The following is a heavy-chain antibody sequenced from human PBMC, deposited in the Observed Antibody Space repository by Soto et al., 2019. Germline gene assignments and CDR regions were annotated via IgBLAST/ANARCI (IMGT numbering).Heavy chain of an antibody. CDR2: IYYSGST. CDR3: ARRRGSYLDY. J-gene: IGHJ4*02. V-gene: IGHV4-39*01. Sequence: SETLSLTCTVSGGSISSSSYYWGWIRQPPGKGLEWIGSIYYSGSTYYNPSLKSRVTISVDTSKTQFSLKLSSVTAADTAVYYCARRRGSYLDYWGQGTLVTVSS. CDR1: GGSISSSSYY. D-gene: IGHD1-26*01.